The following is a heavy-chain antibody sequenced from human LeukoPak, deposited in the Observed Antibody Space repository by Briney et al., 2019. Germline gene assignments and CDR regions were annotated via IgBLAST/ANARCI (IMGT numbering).Heavy chain of an antibody. CDR2: IYTSGYV. J-gene: IGHJ4*02. D-gene: IGHD3-22*01. Sequence: SETLSLTCTVSGGSISSSYWSWIRQPAGKGLEWVGRIYTSGYVRYNPSLKSRVAMSVDTSKNQFSLRLTSVTAADTAVYYCARGQNYYDSSGEPFDYWGQGTLVTVSS. V-gene: IGHV4-4*07. CDR3: ARGQNYYDSSGEPFDY. CDR1: GGSISSSY.